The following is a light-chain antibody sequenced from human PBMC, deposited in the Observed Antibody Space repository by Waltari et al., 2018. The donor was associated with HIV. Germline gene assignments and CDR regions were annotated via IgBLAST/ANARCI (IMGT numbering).Light chain of an antibody. CDR3: MKSLQTLT. CDR1: QSLLHRNGHNS. V-gene: IGKV2-28*01. CDR2: LGS. J-gene: IGKJ4*01. Sequence: IVMTQSQLSLSVTPGEPASISCSSSQSLLHRNGHNSLDGYLQTPGQSPQRLIYLGSNRGSGVADRFSGSGSGTDCTLKISRVEADDVGVYYCMKSLQTLTFCGGTKVEIK.